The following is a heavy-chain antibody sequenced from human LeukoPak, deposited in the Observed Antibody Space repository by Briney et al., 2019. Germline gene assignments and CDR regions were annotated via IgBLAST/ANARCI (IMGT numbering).Heavy chain of an antibody. D-gene: IGHD3-3*01. CDR1: GYTSTGYY. Sequence: ASVKVSCKASGYTSTGYYMHWVRQAPGQGLGWMGWINPNSGGTNYAQKFQGRVTMTRDTSISTAYMELSRLRSDDTAVYYCARDRGQYYDFWSGYGGFDAFDIWGQGTMVTVSS. J-gene: IGHJ3*02. CDR3: ARDRGQYYDFWSGYGGFDAFDI. CDR2: INPNSGGT. V-gene: IGHV1-2*02.